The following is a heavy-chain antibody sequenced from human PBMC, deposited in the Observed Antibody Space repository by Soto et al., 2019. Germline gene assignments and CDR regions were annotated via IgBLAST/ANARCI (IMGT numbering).Heavy chain of an antibody. D-gene: IGHD3-9*01. J-gene: IGHJ4*02. Sequence: NPSETLSLTCAVYGGSFSGYYWSWIRQPPGKGREWIGEINHSGSTNYNPSLKSRVTISVDTSKNQFPLKLSSVTAAATAVYYCARGALRYFDWLPSTFDYWGQGTLVTVSS. CDR1: GGSFSGYY. V-gene: IGHV4-34*01. CDR3: ARGALRYFDWLPSTFDY. CDR2: INHSGST.